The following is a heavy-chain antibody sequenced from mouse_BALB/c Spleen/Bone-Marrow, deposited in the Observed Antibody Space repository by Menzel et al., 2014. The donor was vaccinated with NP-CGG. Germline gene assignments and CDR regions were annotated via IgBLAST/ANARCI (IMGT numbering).Heavy chain of an antibody. CDR2: INPSNGRT. CDR3: ARTYFDY. J-gene: IGHJ2*01. Sequence: VKLQESGAELVKPGAPVKLSCKASGYTFTSYWMHWVKQRPGQGLEWIGEINPSNGRTNYNEKFKSKATLTVDKSSSTAYMQLSSLTSEDSAVYYCARTYFDYWGQGTTLTVSS. V-gene: IGHV1S81*02. CDR1: GYTFTSYW.